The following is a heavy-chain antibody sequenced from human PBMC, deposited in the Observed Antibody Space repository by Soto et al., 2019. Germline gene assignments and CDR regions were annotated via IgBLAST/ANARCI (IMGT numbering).Heavy chain of an antibody. CDR1: GGSISSSSYY. Sequence: PSETLSLTCTVSGGSISSSSYYWGWIRQPPGKGLEWIGSIYYSGSTYYNPSLKSRVTISVDTSKNQFSLKLSSVTAADTAVYYCASPSLYCGGDCSRYFDYWGQGTLVTVSS. J-gene: IGHJ4*02. D-gene: IGHD2-21*02. CDR2: IYYSGST. CDR3: ASPSLYCGGDCSRYFDY. V-gene: IGHV4-39*01.